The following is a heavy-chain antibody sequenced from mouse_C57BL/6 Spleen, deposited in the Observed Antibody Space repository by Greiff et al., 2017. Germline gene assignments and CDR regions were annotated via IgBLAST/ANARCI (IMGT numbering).Heavy chain of an antibody. D-gene: IGHD2-2*01. CDR3: ARSGGYFAD. V-gene: IGHV1-9*01. CDR2: VLPGSGST. CDR1: GYTFTGYW. J-gene: IGHJ3*01. Sequence: QVQLKESGAELMKPGASVKLSCKATGYTFTGYWIEWVKQRPGHGLEWIGEVLPGSGSTNYTEKFKGKATFTTDTSSNTAYMQLSSLTTEDSAIYYCARSGGYFADWGQGTLVTVSA.